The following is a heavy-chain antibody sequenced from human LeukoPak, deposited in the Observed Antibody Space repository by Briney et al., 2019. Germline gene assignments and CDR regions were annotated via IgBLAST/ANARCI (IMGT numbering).Heavy chain of an antibody. D-gene: IGHD1-26*01. V-gene: IGHV1-18*01. CDR1: GYTLTSYG. J-gene: IGHJ5*02. Sequence: ASVKDSCKASGYTLTSYGISWVRQAPGQGLEWMGWISAYNGNTNYAQKLQGRVTMTTDTSPSTAYMELRSVRSDDTAVYYCARVAEASSGRYWDERGWFDPWGQGTPVTVSS. CDR3: ARVAEASSGRYWDERGWFDP. CDR2: ISAYNGNT.